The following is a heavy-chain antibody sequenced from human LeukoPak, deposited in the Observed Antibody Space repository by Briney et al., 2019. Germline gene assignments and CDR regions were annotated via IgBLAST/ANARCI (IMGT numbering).Heavy chain of an antibody. Sequence: GGSLRLSCAASGFTFSSYWMSWVRQAPGKGLEWVANIKQDGSEKYYVDSVKGRFTISRDNAKNSLYLQMNSLRAEDTAVYYCASYTYYYGYYFDYWGQGTLVTVSS. CDR3: ASYTYYYGYYFDY. CDR2: IKQDGSEK. V-gene: IGHV3-7*01. J-gene: IGHJ4*02. D-gene: IGHD3-10*01. CDR1: GFTFSSYW.